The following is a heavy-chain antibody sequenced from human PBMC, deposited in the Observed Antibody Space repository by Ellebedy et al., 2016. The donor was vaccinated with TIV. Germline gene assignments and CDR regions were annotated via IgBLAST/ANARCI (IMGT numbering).Heavy chain of an antibody. CDR2: IKEDGIKK. CDR3: TRGAGEPDWFNP. CDR1: GFTFTAYG. V-gene: IGHV3-7*01. Sequence: GGSLRLXXATSGFTFTAYGMSWVRQAPGKGLEWVANIKEDGIKKNYADSVKGRFAISRDNDKNSVYLQMNSLKVEDTAVYYCTRGAGEPDWFNPWGQGILVTVSA. J-gene: IGHJ5*02.